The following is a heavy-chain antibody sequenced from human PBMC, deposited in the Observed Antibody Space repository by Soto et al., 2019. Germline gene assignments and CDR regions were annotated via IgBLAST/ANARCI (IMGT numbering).Heavy chain of an antibody. J-gene: IGHJ4*02. CDR2: INHSGST. D-gene: IGHD2-15*01. CDR1: GGSISSSNW. Sequence: PSETLSLTCAVSGGSISSSNWWSWIRQPPGKGLEWIGEINHSGSTNYNPSLKSRVTISVDTSKNQFSLKLSSVTAADTAVYYCARGQVVVAATYYFDYWGQGTLVTSPQ. CDR3: ARGQVVVAATYYFDY. V-gene: IGHV4-4*02.